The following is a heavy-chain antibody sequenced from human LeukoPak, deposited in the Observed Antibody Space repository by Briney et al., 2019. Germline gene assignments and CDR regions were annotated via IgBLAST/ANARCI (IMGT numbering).Heavy chain of an antibody. D-gene: IGHD6-19*01. J-gene: IGHJ4*02. V-gene: IGHV4-34*01. Sequence: SETLSLTCAVYGGSFSGYYWSWIRQPPGKGLEWIGEINHSGSTNYNPSLKSRVTISVDTSKNQFSLKLSSVTAADTAVYYCARDRYSSGWFLFDYWGQGTLVTVSS. CDR2: INHSGST. CDR3: ARDRYSSGWFLFDY. CDR1: GGSFSGYY.